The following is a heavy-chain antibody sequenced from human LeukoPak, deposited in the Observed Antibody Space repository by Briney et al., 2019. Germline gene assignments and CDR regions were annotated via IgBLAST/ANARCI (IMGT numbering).Heavy chain of an antibody. CDR3: TRLDHVLLWFGELTH. CDR2: IKQDGSEK. Sequence: GGSLRLSCEASGFTFSSYWMTWVRQAPGKGLEWVAKIKQDGSEKYFVDSVKGRFTISRDNAKNSLYLQMNSLRAEDTAVYYCTRLDHVLLWFGELTHWGQGTLVTVSS. CDR1: GFTFSSYW. V-gene: IGHV3-7*03. D-gene: IGHD3-10*01. J-gene: IGHJ4*02.